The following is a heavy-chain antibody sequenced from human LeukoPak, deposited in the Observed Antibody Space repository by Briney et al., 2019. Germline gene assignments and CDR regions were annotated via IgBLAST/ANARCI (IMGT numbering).Heavy chain of an antibody. V-gene: IGHV1-18*01. J-gene: IGHJ5*02. CDR1: GYTFTSYG. CDR3: ARVRFLEWLLYWFDP. Sequence: ASVNVSCTASGYTFTSYGISWVRQAPGQGLEWMGWISAYNGNTNYAQKLQGRVTMTTDTSTSTAYMELRSLRPDDTAVYYCARVRFLEWLLYWFDPWGQGTLVTVSS. D-gene: IGHD3-3*01. CDR2: ISAYNGNT.